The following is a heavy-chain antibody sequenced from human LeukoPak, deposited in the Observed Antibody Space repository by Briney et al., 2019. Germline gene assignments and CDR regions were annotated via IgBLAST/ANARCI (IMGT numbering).Heavy chain of an antibody. Sequence: GESLKISCAASGFTFSSYSMNWVRQAPGEGLEWVSYISSSSSTIYYADSVKGRFTISRDDAKNSLYLQMNSLRAEDTAVYYCAREGGNSHYYYYYMDVWGKGTTVTVSS. CDR1: GFTFSSYS. CDR2: ISSSSSTI. D-gene: IGHD4-23*01. J-gene: IGHJ6*03. CDR3: AREGGNSHYYYYYMDV. V-gene: IGHV3-48*01.